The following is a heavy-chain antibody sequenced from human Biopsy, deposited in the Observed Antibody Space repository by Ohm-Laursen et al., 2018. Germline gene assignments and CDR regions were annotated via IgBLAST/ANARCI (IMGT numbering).Heavy chain of an antibody. CDR3: ARDYDTSGYYYVS. D-gene: IGHD3-22*01. Sequence: SDTLSLTCTVSGDSVTKYYWSWIRQPPGKGLEWIGHIYYSVMTNYTPSLQSRVSISVDTSGNQVSLTLSSVTAADTAVYYCARDYDTSGYYYVSWGQGTLVTVSS. CDR2: IYYSVMT. V-gene: IGHV4-59*08. CDR1: GDSVTKYY. J-gene: IGHJ5*02.